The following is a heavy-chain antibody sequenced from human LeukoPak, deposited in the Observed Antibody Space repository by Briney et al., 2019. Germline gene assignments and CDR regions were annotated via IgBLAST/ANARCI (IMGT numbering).Heavy chain of an antibody. CDR3: ARFGPEGNYYGSGSYYWFDY. CDR1: GGSFSGYY. Sequence: SETLSLTCAVYGGSFSGYYWSWIRQPPGKGLEWIGEINHSGSTNYNPSLKSRVTISVDTSKNQFSLKLSSVTAADTAVYYCARFGPEGNYYGSGSYYWFDYWGQGALVTVSS. D-gene: IGHD3-10*01. J-gene: IGHJ4*02. CDR2: INHSGST. V-gene: IGHV4-34*01.